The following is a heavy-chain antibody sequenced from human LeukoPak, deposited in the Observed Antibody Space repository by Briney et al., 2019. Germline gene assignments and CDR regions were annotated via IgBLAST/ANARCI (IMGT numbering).Heavy chain of an antibody. V-gene: IGHV3-23*01. Sequence: GGYLRLSCAASGFTFSSYAMSWVRQAPGKGLEWVSAISGSGGSTYYADSVKGRFTISRDNSKNTLYLQMNSLRAEDTAVYYCAKMAAAGTIPYYFDYWGQGTLVTVSS. D-gene: IGHD6-13*01. CDR1: GFTFSSYA. CDR2: ISGSGGST. J-gene: IGHJ4*02. CDR3: AKMAAAGTIPYYFDY.